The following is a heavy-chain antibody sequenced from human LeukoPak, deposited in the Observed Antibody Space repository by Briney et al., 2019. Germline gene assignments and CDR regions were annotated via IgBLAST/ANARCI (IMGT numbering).Heavy chain of an antibody. D-gene: IGHD6-19*01. V-gene: IGHV3-53*01. CDR2: IYSSGSA. CDR3: AKEVKSSGWFNGMDV. Sequence: GGSLRLSCAASGFTVSSNYMSWVRQAPGKGLEWVSVIYSSGSAYYADSVKGRFTISRDNSKNTLYLQMNSLRAEDTAVYYCAKEVKSSGWFNGMDVWGQGTTVTVSS. J-gene: IGHJ6*02. CDR1: GFTVSSNY.